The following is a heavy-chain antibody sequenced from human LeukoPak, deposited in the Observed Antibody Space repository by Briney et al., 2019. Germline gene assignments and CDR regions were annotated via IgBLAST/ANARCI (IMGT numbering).Heavy chain of an antibody. CDR1: GHSISSYY. D-gene: IGHD2-15*01. J-gene: IGHJ4*02. V-gene: IGHV4-59*01. Sequence: SETLSLTCTVSGHSISSYYWSWIRQPPGKGLEWIGYIYYSGTTNYNPSLKSRVTISVDTSKNQVSLKLSSVTAADTAVYYCARGARYCSGGSCLDYWGQGTLVTVSS. CDR2: IYYSGTT. CDR3: ARGARYCSGGSCLDY.